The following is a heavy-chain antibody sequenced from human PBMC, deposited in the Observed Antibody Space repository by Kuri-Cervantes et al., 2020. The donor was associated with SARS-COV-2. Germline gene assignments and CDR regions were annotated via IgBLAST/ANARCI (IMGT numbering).Heavy chain of an antibody. CDR1: GGSISSYY. CDR3: AGGGCLEYYDFFPYYSSGLDV. V-gene: IGHV4-59*01. CDR2: IYNSGTT. Sequence: SETLSLTCTVSGGSISSYYWSWIRQPPGKGLEWVGYIYNSGTTNYNPTLKRQVTITVNTTKTQSTLKLSSVTVADTAVYSCAGGGCLEYYDFFPYYSSGLDVWGQGTTVTVSS. J-gene: IGHJ6*02. D-gene: IGHD3-3*01.